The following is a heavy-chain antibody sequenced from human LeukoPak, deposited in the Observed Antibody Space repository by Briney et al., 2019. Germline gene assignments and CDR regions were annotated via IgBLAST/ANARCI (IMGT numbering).Heavy chain of an antibody. D-gene: IGHD3-10*01. Sequence: SETLSLTCSVAGGSISSYYWSWIRQPPGKGLEWIGYIYYRGSTKYNPPLKSRVTISVDTSNNQFSLKLSSVTAADTAVYYCAAAAYGSGSYTVDYWGQGTLVTVSS. CDR3: AAAAYGSGSYTVDY. V-gene: IGHV4-59*13. J-gene: IGHJ4*02. CDR2: IYYRGST. CDR1: GGSISSYY.